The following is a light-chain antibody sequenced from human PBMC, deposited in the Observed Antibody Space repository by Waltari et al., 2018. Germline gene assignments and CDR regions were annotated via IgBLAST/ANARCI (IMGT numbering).Light chain of an antibody. V-gene: IGKV1-5*03. Sequence: DIQMTQPPSSLSASVGDRATITCRASQSISNWLAWYQQKPGKAPILLIYKASILKSGVPSRFSGSGSGTQFTLTISSLQPGDFATYYCQQYNTYSSFGQGTKLEIK. CDR3: QQYNTYSS. J-gene: IGKJ2*01. CDR1: QSISNW. CDR2: KAS.